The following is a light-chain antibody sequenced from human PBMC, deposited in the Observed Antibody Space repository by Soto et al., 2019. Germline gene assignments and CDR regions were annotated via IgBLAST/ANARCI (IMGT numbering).Light chain of an antibody. J-gene: IGKJ2*01. CDR2: KAF. V-gene: IGKV1-5*03. CDR3: QQYKSSSPYT. CDR1: QSISSW. Sequence: DIQMTQSPSTLSASVGDRVTITCRASQSISSWLAWYQQKPGTAPKLLIYKAFALESGVPSRFSGSGSGTEFTLTISNLQPGDFSTYYCQQYKSSSPYTFGQGTKLEIK.